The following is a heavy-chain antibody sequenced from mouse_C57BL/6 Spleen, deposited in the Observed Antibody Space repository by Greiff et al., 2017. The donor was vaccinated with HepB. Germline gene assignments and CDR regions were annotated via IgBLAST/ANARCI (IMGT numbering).Heavy chain of an antibody. CDR3: TSFYYDYDVRAMDY. D-gene: IGHD2-4*01. Sequence: QVQLQQSGAELVRPGASVTLSCKASGYTFTDYEMHWVKQTPVHGLEWIGAIDPETGGTAYNQKFKGKAILTADKSSSTAYMELRSLTSEDSAVYYCTSFYYDYDVRAMDYWGQGTSVTVSS. V-gene: IGHV1-15*01. J-gene: IGHJ4*01. CDR1: GYTFTDYE. CDR2: IDPETGGT.